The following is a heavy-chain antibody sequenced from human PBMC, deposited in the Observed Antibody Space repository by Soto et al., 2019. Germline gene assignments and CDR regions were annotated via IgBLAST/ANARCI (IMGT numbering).Heavy chain of an antibody. V-gene: IGHV4-59*01. J-gene: IGHJ4*02. Sequence: ASETLSLTCTVSGGSISSYYWSWIQQPPGKGLEWIGYIYYSGSTNYNPSLKSRVTISVDTSKNQFSLKLSSVTAADTAVYYCARAGSGYSYGYHDYWGQGTLVTVSS. CDR3: ARAGSGYSYGYHDY. CDR2: IYYSGST. D-gene: IGHD5-18*01. CDR1: GGSISSYY.